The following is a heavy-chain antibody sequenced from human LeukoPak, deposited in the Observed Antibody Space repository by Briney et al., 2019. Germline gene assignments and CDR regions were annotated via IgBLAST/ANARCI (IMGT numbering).Heavy chain of an antibody. J-gene: IGHJ4*02. CDR2: IYHSGST. D-gene: IGHD3-10*01. CDR1: GYSISSGYY. CDR3: ARHYGSYSQNLFDY. Sequence: PSETLSLTCAVSGYSISSGYYWGWIRQPPGKGLEWIGSIYHSGSTYYNPSLKSRVTISVDTSKNQFSLKLSSVTAADTAVYYCARHYGSYSQNLFDYWGQGTLVTVSS. V-gene: IGHV4-38-2*01.